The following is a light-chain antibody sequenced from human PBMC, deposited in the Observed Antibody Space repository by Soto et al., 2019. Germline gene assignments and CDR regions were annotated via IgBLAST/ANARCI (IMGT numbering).Light chain of an antibody. CDR1: QSISSY. J-gene: IGKJ2*01. CDR2: AAS. Sequence: DIRMTQSPSSLSASVGDRVTITCRASQSISSYLNWYQQKPGKAPKLLIYAASSLQSGVPSRFSGSGSGTDFTLTISSLQPEDFATYSCQQSYSTPYTFGQGTKLEIK. V-gene: IGKV1-39*01. CDR3: QQSYSTPYT.